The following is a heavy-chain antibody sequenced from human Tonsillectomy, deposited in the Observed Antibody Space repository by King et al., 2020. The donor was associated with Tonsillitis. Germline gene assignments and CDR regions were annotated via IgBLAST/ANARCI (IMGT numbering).Heavy chain of an antibody. V-gene: IGHV3-33*01. J-gene: IGHJ3*02. Sequence: VQLVESGGGVVQPGRSLRLSCAASGFTFSSYGMHWVRQTPGKGLEWVAVIWYDGSNKYYADSVKGRFTISRDNSKNTLYLQMNSLRVEDTAVYYCARISMVRGIMPDAFDIWGQGTMVTVSS. D-gene: IGHD3-10*01. CDR3: ARISMVRGIMPDAFDI. CDR2: IWYDGSNK. CDR1: GFTFSSYG.